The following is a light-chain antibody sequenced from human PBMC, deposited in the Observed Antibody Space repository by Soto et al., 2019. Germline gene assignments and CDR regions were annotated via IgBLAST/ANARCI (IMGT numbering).Light chain of an antibody. CDR1: SSDIGSYKL. J-gene: IGLJ1*01. CDR3: CSYAGSNTLV. V-gene: IGLV2-23*02. CDR2: EVT. Sequence: QSALTQPASVSGSPGQSITISCTGSSSDIGSYKLVSWYQQRPGKGPKLLIYEVTKRPSGVSNRFSGSKSGNTASLTISGLQAEDEAEYFCCSYAGSNTLVFGTGTKVTVL.